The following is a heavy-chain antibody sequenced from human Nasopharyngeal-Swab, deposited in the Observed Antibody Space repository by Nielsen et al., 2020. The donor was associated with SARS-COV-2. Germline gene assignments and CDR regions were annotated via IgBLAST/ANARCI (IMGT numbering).Heavy chain of an antibody. CDR1: GFTFSSYG. CDR3: AKDRQWLAIEY. D-gene: IGHD6-19*01. J-gene: IGHJ4*02. V-gene: IGHV3-30*18. CDR2: ISYDGSNK. Sequence: GESLKISCAASGFTFSSYGMHWVRQAPGKGLEWVAVISYDGSNKYYADSVKGRFAISRDNSKNTLYLQMNSLRAEDTAVYYCAKDRQWLAIEYWGQGILVAVSS.